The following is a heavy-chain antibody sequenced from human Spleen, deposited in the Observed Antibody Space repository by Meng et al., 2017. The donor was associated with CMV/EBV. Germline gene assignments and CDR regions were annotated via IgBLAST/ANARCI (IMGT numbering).Heavy chain of an antibody. V-gene: IGHV3-21*01. CDR1: FSDYT. CDR2: ISSTGDYI. CDR3: ARDPSTYYDFWSSYYAVDV. J-gene: IGHJ6*02. D-gene: IGHD3-3*01. Sequence: FSDYTLNWVAQAPGTGLEWVSSISSTGDYIYYADSVKGRFTISRDNPKNSLYLQMNSLGIEDTAVYYCARDPSTYYDFWSSYYAVDVWGQGTTVTVSS.